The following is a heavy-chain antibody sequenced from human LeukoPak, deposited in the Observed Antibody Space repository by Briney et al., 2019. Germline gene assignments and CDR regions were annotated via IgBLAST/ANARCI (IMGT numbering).Heavy chain of an antibody. CDR3: ARGNSVRDEAWWFSP. J-gene: IGHJ5*02. V-gene: IGHV1-46*01. CDR1: RYTFASNY. CDR2: ISPSGGST. Sequence: ASVKVSCQAFRYTFASNYMHWVRQPPGQGPEWMGVISPSGGSTTYAQKFQGRVTLNSDRSTSKDYLELSSLRSEDTAVDYCARGNSVRDEAWWFSPWGQGTLVNVSS. D-gene: IGHD2-15*01.